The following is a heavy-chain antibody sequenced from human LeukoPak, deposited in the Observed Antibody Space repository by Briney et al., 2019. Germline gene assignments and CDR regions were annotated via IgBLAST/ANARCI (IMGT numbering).Heavy chain of an antibody. CDR1: GFTFSSYS. CDR2: ISSSSSTI. V-gene: IGHV3-48*01. Sequence: PGGSLRLSCAASGFTFSSYSMTWVRQAPGKGLEWVSYISSSSSTIYYADSVKGRFTISRDNAKNSLYLQMNSLRAEDTAVYYCASTEYYYDSSGSYFDYWGQGTLVTVSS. D-gene: IGHD3-22*01. CDR3: ASTEYYYDSSGSYFDY. J-gene: IGHJ4*02.